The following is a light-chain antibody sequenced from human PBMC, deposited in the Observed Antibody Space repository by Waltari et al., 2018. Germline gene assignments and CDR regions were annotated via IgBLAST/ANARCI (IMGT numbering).Light chain of an antibody. Sequence: DTVMIQSPDSLAVSLGERATINCKSSQSVLYSSNNRNYLAWYQQKPGQPPRLLIYRASTRESGVPDRFSGSGSGTDFTLVISSLQAEDVGVYYCQQYASIPHTFGRGTKLEIK. CDR3: QQYASIPHT. CDR1: QSVLYSSNNRNY. CDR2: RAS. J-gene: IGKJ2*01. V-gene: IGKV4-1*01.